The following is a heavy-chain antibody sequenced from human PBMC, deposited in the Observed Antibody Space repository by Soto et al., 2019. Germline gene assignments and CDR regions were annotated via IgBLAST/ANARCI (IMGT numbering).Heavy chain of an antibody. CDR2: ISSSGNTI. V-gene: IGHV3-11*01. CDR1: GFMFSDYY. Sequence: GGSLRLSCAVSGFMFSDYYMAWIRQAPGKGLEWISYISSSGNTIYYADSVKGRFTVSRDNANSTLHLQMNSLRADDTSLYYCARGVRSSLTAIGGFDPWGQGTLVTVSS. J-gene: IGHJ5*02. D-gene: IGHD2-21*02. CDR3: ARGVRSSLTAIGGFDP.